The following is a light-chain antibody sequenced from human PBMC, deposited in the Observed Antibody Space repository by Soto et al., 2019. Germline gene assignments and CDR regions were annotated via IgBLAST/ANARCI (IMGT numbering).Light chain of an antibody. CDR2: GAS. CDR1: QTVSSN. J-gene: IGKJ1*01. Sequence: ERRVGQDRSTLAVSPGERDTLSCRASQTVSSNLAWYQQKLGQAPRLLIYGASTRATGVPARFSGSGSGTEFTLTISSLQSEDFAVYYCQQYTVWPPWTFGQGTKVDIK. CDR3: QQYTVWPPWT. V-gene: IGKV3-15*01.